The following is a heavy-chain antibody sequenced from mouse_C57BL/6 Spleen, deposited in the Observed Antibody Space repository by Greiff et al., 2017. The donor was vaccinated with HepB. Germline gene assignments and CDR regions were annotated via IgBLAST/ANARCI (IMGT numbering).Heavy chain of an antibody. J-gene: IGHJ3*01. CDR1: GYTFTSYW. Sequence: QVQLQQPGAELVKPGASVKLSCKASGYTFTSYWMHWVKQRPGQGLEWIGMIHPNSGSTNYNEKFKSKATLTVDKSSSTAYMQLSSLTSDDSAVYYCARANDGYYREFAYWGQGTLVTVSA. D-gene: IGHD2-3*01. V-gene: IGHV1-64*01. CDR2: IHPNSGST. CDR3: ARANDGYYREFAY.